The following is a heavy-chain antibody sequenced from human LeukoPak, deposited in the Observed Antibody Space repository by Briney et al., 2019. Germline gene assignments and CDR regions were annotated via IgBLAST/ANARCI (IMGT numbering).Heavy chain of an antibody. CDR2: IWYDGTNK. CDR3: ARHRFSGYVYFEY. CDR1: GFTFSSYG. D-gene: IGHD5-12*01. V-gene: IGHV3-33*01. Sequence: GGSLRLSCAASGFTFSSYGVNWVRQAPGKGLEWVAIIWYDGTNKYYADPVKGRFTISRDDSKNTVYLQMNSLRAEDTAVYYCARHRFSGYVYFEYWGQGTLVTVSS. J-gene: IGHJ4*02.